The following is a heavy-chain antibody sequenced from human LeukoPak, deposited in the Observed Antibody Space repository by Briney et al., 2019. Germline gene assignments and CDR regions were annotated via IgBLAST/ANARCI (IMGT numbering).Heavy chain of an antibody. D-gene: IGHD3-9*01. Sequence: ASVNVSCKASGYTFTSYDINWVRQATGQGLEWMGWMNPNSGNTGYAQKFQGRVTMTRNTSISTAYMELSSLRSEDTAVYYCARGQYYDILTGYSYYYGMDVWGQGTTVTVSS. V-gene: IGHV1-8*01. CDR1: GYTFTSYD. J-gene: IGHJ6*02. CDR2: MNPNSGNT. CDR3: ARGQYYDILTGYSYYYGMDV.